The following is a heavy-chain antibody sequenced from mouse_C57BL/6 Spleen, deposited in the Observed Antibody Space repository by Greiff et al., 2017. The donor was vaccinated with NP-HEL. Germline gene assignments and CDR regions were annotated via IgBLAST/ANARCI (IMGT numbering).Heavy chain of an antibody. CDR1: GYAFSSYW. J-gene: IGHJ2*01. V-gene: IGHV1-82*01. CDR3: ARSRTTVEEDYFDY. D-gene: IGHD1-1*01. CDR2: IYPGDGDT. Sequence: VQLQQSGPELVKPGASVKLSCKASGYAFSSYWMNWVKQRPGKGLEWIGRIYPGDGDTNYTGKFKGKATLTTDKAYNTAYMQLSSLTSEDTAVYYCARSRTTVEEDYFDYWGQGTTLTVSS.